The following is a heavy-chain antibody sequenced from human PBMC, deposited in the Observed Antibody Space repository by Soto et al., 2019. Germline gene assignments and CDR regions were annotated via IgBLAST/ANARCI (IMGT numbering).Heavy chain of an antibody. V-gene: IGHV3-30-3*01. J-gene: IGHJ4*02. CDR1: GFTFSSYA. CDR3: ARELGPLYFDWLSDY. CDR2: ISYDGSNK. Sequence: GGSLRLSCAASGFTFSSYAMHWVRQAPGKGLEWVAVISYDGSNKYYADSVKGRFTISRDNSKNTLYLQMNSLRAEDTAVYYCARELGPLYFDWLSDYWGQGTLVSISS. D-gene: IGHD3-9*01.